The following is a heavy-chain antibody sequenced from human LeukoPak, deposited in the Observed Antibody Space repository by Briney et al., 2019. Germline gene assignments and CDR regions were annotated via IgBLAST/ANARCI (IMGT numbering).Heavy chain of an antibody. J-gene: IGHJ5*02. Sequence: TGGSLRLSCAASGFTFSSYSMNWVRQAPGKGLEWVSSISSSSSYIYYADSVKGRFTISRDNAKNSLYLQMNSLRAEDTAVYYCARAAGYCSGGSCLDPWGQGTLVTVSS. CDR2: ISSSSSYI. CDR1: GFTFSSYS. V-gene: IGHV3-21*01. D-gene: IGHD2-15*01. CDR3: ARAAGYCSGGSCLDP.